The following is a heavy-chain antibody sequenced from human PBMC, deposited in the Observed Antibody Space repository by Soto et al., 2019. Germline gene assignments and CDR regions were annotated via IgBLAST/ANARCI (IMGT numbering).Heavy chain of an antibody. CDR1: GYSFTSYL. CDR3: ARFLVYDILPGLLGVEKLGGWFDP. D-gene: IGHD3-9*01. J-gene: IGHJ5*02. Sequence: AGESLKSACKGSGYSFTSYLIGWVRQMPVKGLEWMGIIYPGDSDTRYSPSFQGQVTISADKSISTAYLQWSSLKASDTAIYHCARFLVYDILPGLLGVEKLGGWFDPWGHRTLVT. CDR2: IYPGDSDT. V-gene: IGHV5-51*01.